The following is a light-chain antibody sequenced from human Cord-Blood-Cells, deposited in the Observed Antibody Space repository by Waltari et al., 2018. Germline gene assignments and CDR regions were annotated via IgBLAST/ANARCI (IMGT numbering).Light chain of an antibody. CDR3: QVCDSSSDHHV. V-gene: IGLV3-21*04. CDR1: NIGSKS. Sequence: SYVLTQPPSVSVAPGKTARITCGGNNIGSKSVHWYQQKPGQAPVLVIYYDSDRPSGIPERFSGSNSGNTATLTISRVEAGDEADYYCQVCDSSSDHHVFGTGTKVTVL. J-gene: IGLJ1*01. CDR2: YDS.